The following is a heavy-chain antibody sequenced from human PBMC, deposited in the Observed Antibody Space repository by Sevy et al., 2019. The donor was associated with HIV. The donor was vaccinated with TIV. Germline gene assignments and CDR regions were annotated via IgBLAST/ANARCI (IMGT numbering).Heavy chain of an antibody. J-gene: IGHJ6*02. CDR2: IDPSGST. V-gene: IGHV1-46*01. D-gene: IGHD1-26*01. CDR1: GYTFTTYY. CDR3: ARDRDLSGSYLEYYYYAMDV. Sequence: ASVKVSCKASGYTFTTYYIHWVRQAPGQGLEWMGLIDPSGSTRYAQKFQGRVSMTGDTSTTTLYMELSSLTSEDTAVYYCARDRDLSGSYLEYYYYAMDVWGQWTTVTVSS.